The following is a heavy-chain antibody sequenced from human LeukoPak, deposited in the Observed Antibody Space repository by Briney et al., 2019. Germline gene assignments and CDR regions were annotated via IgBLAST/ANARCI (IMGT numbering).Heavy chain of an antibody. V-gene: IGHV4-59*05. CDR1: GGSISSYY. Sequence: SETLSLTCTVSGGSISSYYWSWIRQPPGKGLEWIGSIYYSGSTYYNPSLKSRVTISVDTSKNQFSLKLSSVTAADTAVYYCAKVKERVTIFGVEENAFDIWGQGTMVTVSS. J-gene: IGHJ3*02. D-gene: IGHD3-3*01. CDR3: AKVKERVTIFGVEENAFDI. CDR2: IYYSGST.